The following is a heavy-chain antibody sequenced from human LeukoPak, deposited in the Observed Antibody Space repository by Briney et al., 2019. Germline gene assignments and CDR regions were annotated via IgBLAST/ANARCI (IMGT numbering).Heavy chain of an antibody. V-gene: IGHV4-59*01. CDR3: ARETPLYYDIWTGYPFAP. CDR1: GGSISSYY. CDR2: IYYSGST. Sequence: SETLSLTCTVSGGSISSYYWSWIRQPPGKGLEWIGYIYYSGSTNYNPSLKSRVTISVDTSKNQFSLKLSSVTAADTAVYYCARETPLYYDIWTGYPFAPGGQGTLVTVPS. D-gene: IGHD3-9*01. J-gene: IGHJ5*02.